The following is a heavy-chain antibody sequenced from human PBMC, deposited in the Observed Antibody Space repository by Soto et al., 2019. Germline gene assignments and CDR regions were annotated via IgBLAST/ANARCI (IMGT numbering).Heavy chain of an antibody. CDR3: ARDRSRMVTAYFDY. CDR1: GFTFRRYA. V-gene: IGHV3-30-3*01. D-gene: IGHD2-21*02. CDR2: ISYDGSNK. Sequence: GGSLRLSYAASGFTFRRYAMHWVRQAPGKGLEWVAVISYDGSNKYYADSVKGRFTISRDNSKNTLYLQMNSLRAEGTAVYYCARDRSRMVTAYFDYWGQGTLVTVSS. J-gene: IGHJ4*02.